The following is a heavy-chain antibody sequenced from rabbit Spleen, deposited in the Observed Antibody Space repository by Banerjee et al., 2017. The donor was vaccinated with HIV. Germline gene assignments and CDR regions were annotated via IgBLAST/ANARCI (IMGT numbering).Heavy chain of an antibody. Sequence: QQLVESGGGLVKPGASLTLTCKASGFSFSTDYYVCWVRQAPGKGLESIACIYGEVIGSTYYATWAKGRFTISKTSSTTVTLQVTRLTAADTATYFCARDTSTSFSSYGMDLWGPGTLVTVS. CDR2: IYGEVIGST. CDR3: ARDTSTSFSSYGMDL. CDR1: GFSFSTDYY. V-gene: IGHV1S40*01. D-gene: IGHD1-1*01. J-gene: IGHJ6*01.